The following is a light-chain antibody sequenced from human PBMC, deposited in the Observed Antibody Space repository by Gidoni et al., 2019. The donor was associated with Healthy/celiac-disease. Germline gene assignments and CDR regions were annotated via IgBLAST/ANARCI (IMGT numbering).Light chain of an antibody. J-gene: IGKJ1*01. CDR3: QQYGNSPLT. CDR2: GAS. V-gene: IGKV3-20*01. Sequence: SVLTQSPGTLSSSPGERATLSCRASQTVSSNYLAWYQQKPGQAPRLLIYGASIRATGIPDRFSGSGSGTDFSLTISRLEPEDFALYYCQQYGNSPLTFGQGTKVEIK. CDR1: QTVSSNY.